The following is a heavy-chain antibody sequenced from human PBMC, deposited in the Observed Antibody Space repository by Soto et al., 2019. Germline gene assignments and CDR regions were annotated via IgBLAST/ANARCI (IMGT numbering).Heavy chain of an antibody. CDR3: VRDVGIAVSWFEP. CDR1: GYTFTSYG. Sequence: QVQLVQSGAEVKKPGASVKVSCKASGYTFTSYGISWVRQAPGRGLEWMGWISVYNGNTNYAQKLQGRVTMTTDTSTSTAYTELRCLRADDTAVYYCVRDVGIAVSWFEPWGQGTLVVVSS. V-gene: IGHV1-18*04. D-gene: IGHD1-26*01. J-gene: IGHJ5*02. CDR2: ISVYNGNT.